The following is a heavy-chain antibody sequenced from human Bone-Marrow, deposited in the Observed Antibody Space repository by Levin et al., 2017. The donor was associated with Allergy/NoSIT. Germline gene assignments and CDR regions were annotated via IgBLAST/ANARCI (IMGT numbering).Heavy chain of an antibody. D-gene: IGHD3-22*01. CDR3: ARDPARGYYDSSGYSVDH. V-gene: IGHV3-48*02. Sequence: PGESLKISCAASGFSFWHYTMNWVRQAPGKGLEWVSCISSSGDSTYYADSVKGRFTISRDNAKNSLYLQLNRLRDEDTALYYCARDPARGYYDSSGYSVDHWGQGTLVTVSS. CDR1: GFSFWHYT. CDR2: ISSSGDST. J-gene: IGHJ4*02.